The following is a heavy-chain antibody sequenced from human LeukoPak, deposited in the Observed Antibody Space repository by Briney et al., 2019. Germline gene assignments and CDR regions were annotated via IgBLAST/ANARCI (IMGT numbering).Heavy chain of an antibody. CDR3: AKDGPQTTVTPWH. Sequence: GGSLRLSCAASGFTFDDYGMSWVRQAPGKGLEWVSAISGSGGSTYYADSVKGRFTISRDNSKNTLYLQMNSLRAEDTAVYYCAKDGPQTTVTPWHWGQGTLVTVSS. V-gene: IGHV3-23*01. CDR1: GFTFDDYG. CDR2: ISGSGGST. J-gene: IGHJ4*02. D-gene: IGHD4-17*01.